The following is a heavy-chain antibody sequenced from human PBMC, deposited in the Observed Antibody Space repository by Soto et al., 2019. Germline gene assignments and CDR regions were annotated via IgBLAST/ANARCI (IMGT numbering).Heavy chain of an antibody. V-gene: IGHV3-15*07. CDR3: TTDKSY. Sequence: EVQLVESGGGLVKPGGSLRLSCAASGFIVSKAWVNWVRQAPGKGLEWVGRIKSETDGGATDYGTPVEGRFTISRDDSKSMLYLQMNSLITEDTAIYYCTTDKSYWGQGTLVTVSA. J-gene: IGHJ4*02. CDR2: IKSETDGGAT. CDR1: GFIVSKAW.